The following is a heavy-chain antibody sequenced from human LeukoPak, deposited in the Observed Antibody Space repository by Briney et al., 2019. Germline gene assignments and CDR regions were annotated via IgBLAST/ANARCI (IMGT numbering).Heavy chain of an antibody. D-gene: IGHD1-1*01. CDR2: IYYSGST. V-gene: IGHV4-59*01. Sequence: SETLSLTCTVSGGSISSYYWSWIRQPPGKGLEWIGYIYYSGSTNYNPSLKSRVTISVDTSKNQFSLKLSSVTAADTAVYYCARGERNAFGYYYHGMDVWGQGTTVTVSS. J-gene: IGHJ6*02. CDR3: ARGERNAFGYYYHGMDV. CDR1: GGSISSYY.